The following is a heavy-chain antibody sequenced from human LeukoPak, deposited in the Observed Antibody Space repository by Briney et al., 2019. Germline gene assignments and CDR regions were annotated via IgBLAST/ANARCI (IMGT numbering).Heavy chain of an antibody. CDR3: ARPQAYGLLNYYMAV. Sequence: PGGSLRLSCAASGFTFSSYGMHWGRQAPGKWLEWVAFIGYDGSNKYYADSVQRRFTIYRDTSKNTLYLHMNSLRAEDTAVYYCARPQAYGLLNYYMAVWGKGTTVTIPS. V-gene: IGHV3-30*02. D-gene: IGHD4-17*01. CDR2: IGYDGSNK. J-gene: IGHJ6*03. CDR1: GFTFSSYG.